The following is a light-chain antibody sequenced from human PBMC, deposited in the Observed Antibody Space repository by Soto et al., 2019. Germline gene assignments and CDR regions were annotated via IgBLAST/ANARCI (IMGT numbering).Light chain of an antibody. V-gene: IGKV3-15*01. Sequence: EIVMTQSPATLSVSPGERVTLSCRASQSVSGNLAWYHQKPGQAPRLLIYGASTRATGFPARFGGSGSGTEFTLTISSLQSEDFALYYCQQYNNWPFTFGGGTKVEIK. CDR1: QSVSGN. CDR2: GAS. J-gene: IGKJ4*01. CDR3: QQYNNWPFT.